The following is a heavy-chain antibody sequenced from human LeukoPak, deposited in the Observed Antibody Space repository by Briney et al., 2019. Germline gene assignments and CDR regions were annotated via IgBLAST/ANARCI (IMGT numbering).Heavy chain of an antibody. D-gene: IGHD6-13*01. CDR2: INEHGSEK. Sequence: GGSLRLSCAASGFTFSSYWMSWVRQAPGKAREWVANINEHGSEKYYVDSVKGRFTISRDNAKNSLYLQMNSLRVEDTAVYYCARDPDAGTADYWGQGTLVTVSS. J-gene: IGHJ4*02. CDR1: GFTFSSYW. V-gene: IGHV3-7*01. CDR3: ARDPDAGTADY.